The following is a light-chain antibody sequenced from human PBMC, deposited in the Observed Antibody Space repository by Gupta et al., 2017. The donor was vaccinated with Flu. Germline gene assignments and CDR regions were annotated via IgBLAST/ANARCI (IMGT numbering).Light chain of an antibody. CDR3: PYEDNSGAWV. Sequence: SYELTQPPSVSVTPGQTARITCSGDALPKQYAYWYQQRPGQAPVLVIHTDNKRPSGPPERFAASCAGTTAMFTTSADEAEDDAYYYYPYEDNSGAWVFGGGTKLTVL. CDR1: ALPKQY. V-gene: IGLV3-25*02. J-gene: IGLJ3*02. CDR2: TDN.